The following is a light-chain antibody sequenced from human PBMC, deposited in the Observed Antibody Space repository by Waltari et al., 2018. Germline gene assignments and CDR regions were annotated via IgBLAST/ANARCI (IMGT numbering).Light chain of an antibody. CDR1: SVHTSNV. V-gene: IGLV4-69*01. Sequence: QLVLPQSPSASASLGASVKHTCTLRSVHTSNVIAWLQQQPAKGPRYLMKVNSDSRHSTGDELPDRFSGSTSGAERYLTISSVQPEDEADYYCQTGGHGTWVFGGGTKLTVL. CDR2: VNSDSRH. CDR3: QTGGHGTWV. J-gene: IGLJ3*02.